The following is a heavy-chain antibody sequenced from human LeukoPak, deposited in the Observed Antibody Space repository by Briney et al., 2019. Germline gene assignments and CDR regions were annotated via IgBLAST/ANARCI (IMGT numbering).Heavy chain of an antibody. V-gene: IGHV3-74*01. J-gene: IGHJ4*02. CDR1: GFTFSSYW. CDR2: VNNDGSTT. Sequence: PGGSLRLSCAASGFTFSSYWMHWVRQAPGKGLVWVSRVNNDGSTTSYADSVRGRFTISRDNTKNTLYLQMNGLRAEDTAVYFCLAAAGTIGWGQGTLVTVSS. D-gene: IGHD6-13*01. CDR3: LAAAGTIG.